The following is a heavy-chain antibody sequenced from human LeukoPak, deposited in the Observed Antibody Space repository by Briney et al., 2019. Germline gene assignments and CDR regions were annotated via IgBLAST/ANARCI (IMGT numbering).Heavy chain of an antibody. D-gene: IGHD3-3*01. Sequence: RPSETLSLTCTVSGGSISSGGYYWSWIRQPPGKGLEWIGYIYHSGSTYYNPSLKSRVTISVDRSKNQFSLKLSSVTAADTAVYYCARVAYYDFWSGLDYWGQGTLVTVSS. J-gene: IGHJ4*02. CDR3: ARVAYYDFWSGLDY. V-gene: IGHV4-30-2*01. CDR2: IYHSGST. CDR1: GGSISSGGYY.